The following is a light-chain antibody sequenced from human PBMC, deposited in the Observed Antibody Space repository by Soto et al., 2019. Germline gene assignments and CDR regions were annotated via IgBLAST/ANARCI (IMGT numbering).Light chain of an antibody. V-gene: IGKV3-20*01. CDR3: QQYDNSLYT. J-gene: IGKJ2*01. CDR2: AAS. CDR1: QSVSSTY. Sequence: EIVLTQSPGTLSLSPGERATLSCRASQSVSSTYLAWYQQKPGQPPRLLIYAASGRATGIPDRFSGTGSGTDFTLTISRLEPEDFAVYYCQQYDNSLYTFGPGTKLEIK.